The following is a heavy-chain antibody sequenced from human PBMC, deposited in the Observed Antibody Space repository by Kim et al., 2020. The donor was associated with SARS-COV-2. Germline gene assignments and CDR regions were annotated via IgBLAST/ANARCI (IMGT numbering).Heavy chain of an antibody. CDR2: INWNGGST. J-gene: IGHJ5*02. CDR3: AREWGYYDSSGYPVNWFDP. Sequence: GGSLRLSCAASGFTFDDYGMSWVRQAPGKGLEWVSGINWNGGSTGYADSVKGRFTISRDNAKNSLYLQMNSLRAEDTALYHCAREWGYYDSSGYPVNWFDPWGQGTLVTVSS. D-gene: IGHD3-22*01. CDR1: GFTFDDYG. V-gene: IGHV3-20*01.